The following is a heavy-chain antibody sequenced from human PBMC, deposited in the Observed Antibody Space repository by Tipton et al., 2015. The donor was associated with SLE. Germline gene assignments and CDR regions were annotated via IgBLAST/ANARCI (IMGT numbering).Heavy chain of an antibody. Sequence: SLRLSCAASGFTFSRYTMNWVRQAPGKGLEWVSSISSSANFILYADSVKGRFTISRDNPNNLLYLQMNTLRADDTAVYYCAKGGGAFDFWGQGTMVTVSS. D-gene: IGHD2-15*01. CDR1: GFTFSRYT. CDR2: ISSSANFI. J-gene: IGHJ3*01. V-gene: IGHV3-21*06. CDR3: AKGGGAFDF.